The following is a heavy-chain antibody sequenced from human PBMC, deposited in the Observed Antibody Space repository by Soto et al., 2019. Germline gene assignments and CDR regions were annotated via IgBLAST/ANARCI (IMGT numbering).Heavy chain of an antibody. D-gene: IGHD2-8*01. Sequence: QVQLVESGGGVVQPGRSLRLSCAASGFTLSSYTMYWVRQAPGKGLEWVAVISYDGINNSYADSVKGRFTISRDISKNTLYVQMNNLRAEDTAVYYCARESNSHGTNALGLWGQGTLVTVSS. CDR2: ISYDGINN. CDR3: ARESNSHGTNALGL. CDR1: GFTLSSYT. V-gene: IGHV3-30*04. J-gene: IGHJ4*02.